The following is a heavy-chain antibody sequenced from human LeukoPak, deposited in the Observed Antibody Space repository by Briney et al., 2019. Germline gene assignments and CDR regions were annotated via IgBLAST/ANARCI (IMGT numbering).Heavy chain of an antibody. Sequence: GGSLRLSCAASGFTFSSYSMNWVRQAPGKGLEWVSSISSSSSYIYYADSVKGRFTISRDNAKNSLYLQMNSLRAEDTAVYYCARDRDYGDYVVAWGFDYWGQGTLVTVSS. V-gene: IGHV3-21*01. CDR2: ISSSSSYI. CDR1: GFTFSSYS. CDR3: ARDRDYGDYVVAWGFDY. J-gene: IGHJ4*02. D-gene: IGHD4-17*01.